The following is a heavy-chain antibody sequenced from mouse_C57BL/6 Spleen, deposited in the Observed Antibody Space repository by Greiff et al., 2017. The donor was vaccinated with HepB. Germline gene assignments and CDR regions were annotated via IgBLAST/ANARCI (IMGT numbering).Heavy chain of an antibody. J-gene: IGHJ4*01. V-gene: IGHV1-64*01. CDR3: ARSSYYGSSRYAMDY. CDR2: IHPNSGST. Sequence: VQLRQPGAELVKPGASVKLSCKASGYTFTSYWMHWVKQRPGQGLEWIGMIHPNSGSTNYNEKFKSKATLTVDKSSSTAYMQLSSLTSEDSAVYYCARSSYYGSSRYAMDYWGQGTSVTVSS. CDR1: GYTFTSYW. D-gene: IGHD1-1*01.